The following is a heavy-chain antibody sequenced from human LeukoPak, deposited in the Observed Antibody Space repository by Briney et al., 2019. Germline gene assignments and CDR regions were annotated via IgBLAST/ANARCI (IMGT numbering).Heavy chain of an antibody. Sequence: ASVKVSCKASGYIFPSYFMHWVRQAPGQGLEWMGINNPTGGSTTYAQKFQGRVTMTRDTSTSTVYMELSSLRSDDTAVYYCARTAARRFDYWGQGTLVTVSS. J-gene: IGHJ4*02. D-gene: IGHD6-6*01. V-gene: IGHV1-46*01. CDR1: GYIFPSYF. CDR2: NNPTGGST. CDR3: ARTAARRFDY.